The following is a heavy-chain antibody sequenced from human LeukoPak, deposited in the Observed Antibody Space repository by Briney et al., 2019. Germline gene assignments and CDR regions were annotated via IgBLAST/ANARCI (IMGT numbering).Heavy chain of an antibody. CDR2: IYHSGST. CDR1: GYSISSGYY. V-gene: IGHV4-38-2*02. CDR3: ARAVVVPAAINGWFDP. J-gene: IGHJ5*02. D-gene: IGHD2-2*02. Sequence: SETLSLACTVSGYSISSGYYWGRIRQPPGKGLEWIGSIYHSGSTYYNPSLKSRVTISVDTSKNQFSLKLSSVTAADTAVYYCARAVVVPAAINGWFDPWGQGTLVTVSS.